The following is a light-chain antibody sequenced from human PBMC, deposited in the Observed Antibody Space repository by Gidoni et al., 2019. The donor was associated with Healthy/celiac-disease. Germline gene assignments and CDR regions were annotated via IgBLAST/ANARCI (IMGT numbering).Light chain of an antibody. CDR2: DVS. Sequence: QSALTQPASVSGSPGQSIPISCTGTSSDVGGSNYVSWYQQHPGKAPKLMIYDVSNLPSGVSNRFSGSKSGKTVSLTISGLKPEDEADYYCSSYTSSSTIVVFGGGTKLTVL. CDR1: SSDVGGSNY. V-gene: IGLV2-14*03. CDR3: SSYTSSSTIVV. J-gene: IGLJ2*01.